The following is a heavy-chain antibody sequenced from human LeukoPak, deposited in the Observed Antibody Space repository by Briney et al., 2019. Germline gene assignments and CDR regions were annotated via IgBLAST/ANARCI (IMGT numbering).Heavy chain of an antibody. V-gene: IGHV1-18*01. D-gene: IGHD3-9*01. CDR2: VTSYNGDT. CDR1: GYTFNNYG. CDR3: AKDWHILTGRNCFDP. Sequence: ASVKVSCKASGYTFNNYGISWVQQAPGQGLEWVGWVTSYNGDTNYAQRFQGRVTMSTDTSTSTAYMELRSLRFDDTAIYYCAKDWHILTGRNCFDPWGQGTLVTVSS. J-gene: IGHJ5*02.